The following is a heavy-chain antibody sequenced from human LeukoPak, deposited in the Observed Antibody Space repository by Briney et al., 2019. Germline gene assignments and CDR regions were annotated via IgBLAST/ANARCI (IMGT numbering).Heavy chain of an antibody. J-gene: IGHJ6*03. CDR2: IRYDGSNK. CDR3: ANLWSPPFLYYYYYMDV. CDR1: GFTFSSYG. V-gene: IGHV3-30*02. D-gene: IGHD3-3*01. Sequence: GGSLRLSCAASGFTFSSYGMHWVRQAPGKGLEWVAFIRYDGSNKYYADSVKGRFTISRDNSKNTLYLQMNSLRAEDTAVYYCANLWSPPFLYYYYYMDVWGKGTTVTVSS.